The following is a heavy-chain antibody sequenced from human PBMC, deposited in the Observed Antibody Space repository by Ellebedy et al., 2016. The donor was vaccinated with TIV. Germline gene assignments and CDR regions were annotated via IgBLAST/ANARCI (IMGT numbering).Heavy chain of an antibody. J-gene: IGHJ3*01. V-gene: IGHV3-9*01. CDR1: GFIFNDYA. CDR3: AKDGGFGYDSKGYYSGTAFDL. Sequence: GGSLRLXXAASGFIFNDYAMHWVRQAPGKGLEWVSSINWNGGKIDYADSVQGRFTISRDNAKKSLYLQMTSLRAEDTALYFCAKDGGFGYDSKGYYSGTAFDLWGQGTMVTVSS. CDR2: INWNGGKI. D-gene: IGHD3-22*01.